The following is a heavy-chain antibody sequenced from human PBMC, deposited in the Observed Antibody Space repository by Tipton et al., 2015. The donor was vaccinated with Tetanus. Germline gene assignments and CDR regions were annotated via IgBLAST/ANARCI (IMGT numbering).Heavy chain of an antibody. CDR2: IYYSGST. CDR3: ASTNYESSGYYHTFDD. J-gene: IGHJ4*02. D-gene: IGHD3-22*01. CDR1: FGSISSGDYY. V-gene: IGHV4-30-4*01. Sequence: TLSLPFPFSFGSISSGDYYWSWIRQPPGKGREWIWSIYYSGSTYYNPSLQSRVTISVDTSKNQFSLKLSSVTAADTAVYYCASTNYESSGYYHTFDDRGQGQRGTVSS.